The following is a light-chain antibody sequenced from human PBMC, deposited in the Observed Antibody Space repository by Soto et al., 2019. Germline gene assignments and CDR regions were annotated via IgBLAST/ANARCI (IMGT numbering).Light chain of an antibody. CDR2: SAS. Sequence: IQLTQSPSFLYASEGDTVTIPCLASQDIHVFLAWYQHKPGKAPRLLIGSASTLQSGVPSRFSGRRSGTEFTLTISGLQPEDVAAYYCQKFNNYPLTFGPGSKVDI. CDR1: QDIHVF. J-gene: IGKJ3*01. CDR3: QKFNNYPLT. V-gene: IGKV1-9*01.